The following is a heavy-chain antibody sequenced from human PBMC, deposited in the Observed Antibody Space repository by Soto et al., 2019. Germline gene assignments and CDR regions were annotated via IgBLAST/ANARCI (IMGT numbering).Heavy chain of an antibody. D-gene: IGHD1-26*01. CDR2: ISGSGGST. Sequence: GGSLRLSCAASGFTFSSYAMSWVRQAPGKGLEWVSAISGSGGSTYYADSVKGRFTISRDNSKNTLYLQMNSLRAEDTAVYYCAKDQGAIVGATSHYYGMDVWGQGXTVTVSS. V-gene: IGHV3-23*01. CDR3: AKDQGAIVGATSHYYGMDV. J-gene: IGHJ6*02. CDR1: GFTFSSYA.